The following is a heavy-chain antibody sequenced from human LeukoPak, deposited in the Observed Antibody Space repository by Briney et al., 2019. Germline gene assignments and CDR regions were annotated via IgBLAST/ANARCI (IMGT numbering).Heavy chain of an antibody. D-gene: IGHD4-11*01. Sequence: SETLSLTCAVSGGSIISGNWWSWVRQPPGKGLEWIGEIYHSGRTNYNPSLKSRVTISLDKSKNQFSLNLSSVTAADTALYYCASSDGLPPRSDSSYAVFDYWGQGTLVTVSS. CDR2: IYHSGRT. J-gene: IGHJ4*02. CDR1: GGSIISGNW. V-gene: IGHV4-4*02. CDR3: ASSDGLPPRSDSSYAVFDY.